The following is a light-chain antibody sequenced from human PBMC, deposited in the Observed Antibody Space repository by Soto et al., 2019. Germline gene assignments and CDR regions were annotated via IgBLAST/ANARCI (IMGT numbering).Light chain of an antibody. J-gene: IGKJ3*01. V-gene: IGKV3-20*01. Sequence: EIVLTQSPGTLSLSPGERATLSCRASQSVSSSYLAWYQQKPGQAPRLLIYGASSRATGNPDRFSGSGSGTDLTLTISRLEPEDFAVYYCQQYGSSLFGPGTKVDIK. CDR1: QSVSSSY. CDR3: QQYGSSL. CDR2: GAS.